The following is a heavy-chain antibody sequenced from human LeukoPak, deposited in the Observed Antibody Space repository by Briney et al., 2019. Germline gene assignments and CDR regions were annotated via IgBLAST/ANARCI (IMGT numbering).Heavy chain of an antibody. CDR2: IYYSGST. Sequence: SETLSLTCTVSGGSISSYYWSWIRQPPGKGLEWIGYIYYSGSTNYNTSLKSRVTISVDTSKNQFSLKLSSVTAADTAVYYCARDKTNWYNWNDSRVYGMDVWGQGTTVTVSS. CDR1: GGSISSYY. V-gene: IGHV4-59*01. D-gene: IGHD1-20*01. CDR3: ARDKTNWYNWNDSRVYGMDV. J-gene: IGHJ6*02.